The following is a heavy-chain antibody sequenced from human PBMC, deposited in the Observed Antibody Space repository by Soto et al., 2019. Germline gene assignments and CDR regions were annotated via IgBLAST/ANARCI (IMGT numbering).Heavy chain of an antibody. V-gene: IGHV3-49*04. CDR3: SRGSFEYYGP. J-gene: IGHJ5*02. Sequence: LRLSCNCSGFRFSEHAMTWVRQAPGKGLEWVGFIRNTPYGGTTDYAASVRGRFTISRDDSASIAYLQMNSLKTEDSGLYYCSRGSFEYYGPWGPGTLVTVTS. D-gene: IGHD3-3*01. CDR1: GFRFSEHA. CDR2: IRNTPYGGTT.